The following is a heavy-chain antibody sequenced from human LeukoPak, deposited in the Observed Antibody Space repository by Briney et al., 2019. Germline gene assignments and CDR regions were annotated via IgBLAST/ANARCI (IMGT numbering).Heavy chain of an antibody. D-gene: IGHD3-22*01. CDR3: AKGYYDSSGYAFQH. Sequence: PGGSLRLSCAASGFTLDDYAMHWVRQAPPKGLAWVSGISWNSGSIGYADSVKGRFTISRDNAKNSLYLQMNSLRDEDTALYYCAKGYYDSSGYAFQHWGQGTLVTVSS. CDR1: GFTLDDYA. J-gene: IGHJ1*01. V-gene: IGHV3-9*01. CDR2: ISWNSGSI.